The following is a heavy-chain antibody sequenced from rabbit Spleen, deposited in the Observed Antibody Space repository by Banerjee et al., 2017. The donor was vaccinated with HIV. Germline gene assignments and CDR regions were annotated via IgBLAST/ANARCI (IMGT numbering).Heavy chain of an antibody. CDR2: INAVTGKA. D-gene: IGHD4-2*01. CDR1: GFTLSSYYM. CDR3: ARRNIGNYGNYAGAFNL. V-gene: IGHV1S45*01. Sequence: QEQLEESAGGLVQPGGSLKLSCKASGFTLSSYYMNWVRQAPGKGLEWIACINAVTGKAVYASWAKGRFTISKISSTTVTLQMTSLTAADTATYFCARRNIGNYGNYAGAFNLWGQGTLVTVS. J-gene: IGHJ4*01.